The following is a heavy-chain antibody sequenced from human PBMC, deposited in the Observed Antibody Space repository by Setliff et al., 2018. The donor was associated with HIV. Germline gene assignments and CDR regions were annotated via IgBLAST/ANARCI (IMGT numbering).Heavy chain of an antibody. J-gene: IGHJ1*01. CDR3: SRGPFSGFLTEALGPRAYFEK. Sequence: PSETLSLTCAVYSGSFSGYYWNWIRQPPGKGLEWIGEISHRGSTNYNPSLKSRVTISLTTYKNQFSRNLSAVTAADTAVYYCSRGPFSGFLTEALGPRAYFEKWGQGTLVTVSS. D-gene: IGHD3-16*01. V-gene: IGHV4-34*01. CDR1: SGSFSGYY. CDR2: ISHRGST.